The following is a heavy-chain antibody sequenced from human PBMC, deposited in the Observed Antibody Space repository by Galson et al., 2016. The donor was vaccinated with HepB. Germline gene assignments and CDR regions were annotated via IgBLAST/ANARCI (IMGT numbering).Heavy chain of an antibody. D-gene: IGHD4-23*01. CDR1: GYSFIRYW. V-gene: IGHV5-51*01. Sequence: QSGAEVKKPGESLKISCKGSGYSFIRYWIAWVRQMPGKDLEWMGTIYPADSDTRYSPSFQGQITISSDRSINTASLHWSSLKALHSAMYYSARGRGGNSGEFDYWGQGTLVTVSS. CDR2: IYPADSDT. CDR3: ARGRGGNSGEFDY. J-gene: IGHJ4*02.